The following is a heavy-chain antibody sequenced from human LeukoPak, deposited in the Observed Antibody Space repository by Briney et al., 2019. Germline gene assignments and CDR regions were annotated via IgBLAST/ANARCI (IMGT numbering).Heavy chain of an antibody. CDR1: GFTFSSYW. CDR2: INSDGSST. D-gene: IGHD6-13*01. V-gene: IGHV3-74*01. CDR3: TTSYSSSWYASGTDY. Sequence: GGSLRLSCAASGFTFSSYWMHWVRQAPGKGLVWVSRINSDGSSTSYADSVKGRFTISRDNAKNTLYLQMNSLRDEDTAVYYCTTSYSSSWYASGTDYWGQGTLVTVSS. J-gene: IGHJ4*02.